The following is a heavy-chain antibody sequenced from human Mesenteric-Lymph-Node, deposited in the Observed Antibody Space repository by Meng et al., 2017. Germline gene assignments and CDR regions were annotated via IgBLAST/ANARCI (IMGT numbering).Heavy chain of an antibody. CDR3: ARVPDGEHRTLIDY. CDR1: GYTFTGYY. Sequence: QVQLGQSGAEVKKPGASVKVSCKASGYTFTGYYMHWVRQAPGQGLEWMGRINPNSGGTNYAQKFQGRVTMTRDTSISTAYMELSRLRSDDTAVYYCARVPDGEHRTLIDYWGQGTLVTVSS. J-gene: IGHJ4*02. V-gene: IGHV1-2*06. D-gene: IGHD1-14*01. CDR2: INPNSGGT.